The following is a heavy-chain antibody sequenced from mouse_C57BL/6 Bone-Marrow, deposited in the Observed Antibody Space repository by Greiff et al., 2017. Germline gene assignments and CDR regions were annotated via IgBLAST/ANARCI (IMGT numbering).Heavy chain of an antibody. D-gene: IGHD1-1*02. V-gene: IGHV1-4*01. Sequence: QVQLKESGAELARPGASVKMSCKASGYTFTSYTMHWVKPRPGQGLEWIGYINPSSGYTKYNQQFKDQATLTADQSSSTAYMQLSSLTSEYAAVYYCSRARRHDNWYDYAMDYWGQGTSVTVSS. J-gene: IGHJ4*01. CDR3: SRARRHDNWYDYAMDY. CDR2: INPSSGYT. CDR1: GYTFTSYT.